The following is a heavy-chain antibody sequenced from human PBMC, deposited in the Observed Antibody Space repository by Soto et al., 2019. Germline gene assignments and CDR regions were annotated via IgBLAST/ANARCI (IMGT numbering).Heavy chain of an antibody. D-gene: IGHD2-2*01. CDR3: ARDGCSSTSCYLTSYYYYYYGMDV. Sequence: ASVKVSCKASGYTFTSYGISWVRQAPGQGLEWMGWISAYNGDTNYAQKFQGRVTMTTDTSISTAYMELSRLRSDDTAVYYCARDGCSSTSCYLTSYYYYYYGMDVWGQGTTVTVSS. CDR2: ISAYNGDT. J-gene: IGHJ6*02. CDR1: GYTFTSYG. V-gene: IGHV1-18*01.